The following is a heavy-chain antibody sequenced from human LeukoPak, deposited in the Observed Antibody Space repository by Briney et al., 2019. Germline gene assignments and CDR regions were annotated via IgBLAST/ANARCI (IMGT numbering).Heavy chain of an antibody. CDR2: IYYSGST. V-gene: IGHV4-61*01. CDR1: GGSVSSGSYY. J-gene: IGHJ5*02. D-gene: IGHD2-15*01. Sequence: SETLSLTCTVSGGSVSSGSYYWSWIRQPPGKGLEWIGYIYYSGSTNYNPSLKSRVTISVDTSKNQFSLKLSSVTAADTAVYYCARGYCSGGSCYSGHWFDPWGQGTLVTVSS. CDR3: ARGYCSGGSCYSGHWFDP.